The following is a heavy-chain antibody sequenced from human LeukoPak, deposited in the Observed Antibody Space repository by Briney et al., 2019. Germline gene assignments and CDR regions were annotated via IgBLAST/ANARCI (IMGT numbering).Heavy chain of an antibody. V-gene: IGHV4-34*01. Sequence: SETLSLTCAVYGGSFSGYYWSWIRQPPGKGLEWIGEINHSGSTNYNPSLKSRVTISVDTSKNQFSLKLSSVTAADTAVYYCARVSARRKYNWFDPWGQGTLVTVSS. CDR3: ARVSARRKYNWFDP. CDR1: GGSFSGYY. J-gene: IGHJ5*02. CDR2: INHSGST.